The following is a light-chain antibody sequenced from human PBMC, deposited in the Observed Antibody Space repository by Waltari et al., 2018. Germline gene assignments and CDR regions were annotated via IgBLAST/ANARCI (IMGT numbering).Light chain of an antibody. Sequence: SFELTQPPSLSVSPGQTGRTTCSGDAWSTQYAHWHQQRPGLAPVLVRNKDTERSEGVPGRGSGSSSGTTVALTISGVQAEDEADYYCQSADSSGSVVFGGGTKLTVL. J-gene: IGLJ2*01. V-gene: IGLV3-25*03. CDR1: AWSTQY. CDR2: KDT. CDR3: QSADSSGSVV.